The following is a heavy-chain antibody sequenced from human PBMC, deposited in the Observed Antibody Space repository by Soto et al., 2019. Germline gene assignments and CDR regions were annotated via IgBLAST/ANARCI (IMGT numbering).Heavy chain of an antibody. CDR1: GGSISSSSYY. CDR2: IYYSGST. D-gene: IGHD3-10*01. V-gene: IGHV4-39*01. CDR3: ATGITMVRGPKRNGMDV. Sequence: TSETLSLTCTVSGGSISSSSYYWSWIRQPPGKGLEWIGSIYYSGSTYYNPSLKSRVTISVDTSKNQFSLKLSSVTAADTAVYYCATGITMVRGPKRNGMDVWGQGTTVTVSS. J-gene: IGHJ6*02.